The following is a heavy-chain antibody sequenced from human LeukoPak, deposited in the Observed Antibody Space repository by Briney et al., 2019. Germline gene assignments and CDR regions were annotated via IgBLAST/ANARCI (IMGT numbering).Heavy chain of an antibody. CDR2: ISPYNGKT. Sequence: ASVKVSCKASGYTFINYGITWVRQAPGQGLVWMGRISPYNGKTNYAQKLQGRVTMTTDTSTNTAYMELRSVRSDDTAVYYCARGGIDIVTVPVSNWFDPWGQGTLVTVSS. CDR3: ARGGIDIVTVPVSNWFDP. D-gene: IGHD2/OR15-2a*01. V-gene: IGHV1-18*01. CDR1: GYTFINYG. J-gene: IGHJ5*02.